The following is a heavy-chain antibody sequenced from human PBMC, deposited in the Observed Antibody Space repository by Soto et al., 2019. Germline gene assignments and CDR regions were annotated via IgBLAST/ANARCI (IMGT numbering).Heavy chain of an antibody. CDR3: ARDPDFSSSWTNFYYYGMEV. J-gene: IGHJ6*01. V-gene: IGHV1-46*01. CDR2: INPNNGST. D-gene: IGHD6-13*01. CDR1: GYTFTSYY. Sequence: GASVKVSCKASGYTFTSYYMHCVRQASGQGLEWMGIINPNNGSTSYAQKFQGRVTMTTDTSTSTAYMELRSLRSDDTAVYYCARDPDFSSSWTNFYYYGMEVWGQGTTVTVSS.